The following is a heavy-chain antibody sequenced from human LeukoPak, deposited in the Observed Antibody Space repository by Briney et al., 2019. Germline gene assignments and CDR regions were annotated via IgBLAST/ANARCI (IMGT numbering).Heavy chain of an antibody. V-gene: IGHV5-51*01. J-gene: IGHJ4*02. CDR2: IYPGDSDT. CDR1: GYSFTTSW. Sequence: GESLKISCKGSGYSFTTSWIAWVRQMPGKGLDWMGIIYPGDSDTTYSPSFQGQVTISVDRSVSTAYLQWSSLKASDTAMYYCAKLGGSSSEPSSYWGQGTLVTVSS. CDR3: AKLGGSSSEPSSY. D-gene: IGHD6-6*01.